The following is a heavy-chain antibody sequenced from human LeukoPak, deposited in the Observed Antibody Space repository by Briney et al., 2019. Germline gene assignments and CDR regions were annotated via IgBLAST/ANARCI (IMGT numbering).Heavy chain of an antibody. CDR3: ASGAVGATYYYYYGMDV. CDR2: ISGGGGST. Sequence: GGSLRLSCAASGFTFTSYSMNWVRQAPGKGLEWVSTISGGGGSTYYADSVKGRFTISRDNSKNTLYLQMNSLRAEDTAVYYCASGAVGATYYYYYGMDVWGQGTTVTVSS. V-gene: IGHV3-23*01. J-gene: IGHJ6*02. CDR1: GFTFTSYS. D-gene: IGHD1-26*01.